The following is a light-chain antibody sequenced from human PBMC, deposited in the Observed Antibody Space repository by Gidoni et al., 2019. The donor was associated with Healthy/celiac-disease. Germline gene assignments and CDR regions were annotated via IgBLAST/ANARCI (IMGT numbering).Light chain of an antibody. CDR3: QQYYNFPLT. CDR1: QDISNY. J-gene: IGKJ4*02. CDR2: DAS. V-gene: IGKV1-33*01. Sequence: DIQLTQSPSSLSASVGDRVTITCQASQDISNYLNWYQQKPGKAPKLLIYDASNLETGVPSRFSGSGSGTDFTLTISSLQPEDIATYYCQQYYNFPLTFGGGTKVEIK.